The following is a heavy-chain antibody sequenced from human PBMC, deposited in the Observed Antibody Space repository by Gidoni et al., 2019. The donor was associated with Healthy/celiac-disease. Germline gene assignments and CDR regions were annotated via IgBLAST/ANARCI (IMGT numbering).Heavy chain of an antibody. Sequence: ELQLVESGGGLVQPGGSLRLSCAASGFPFSSYSMNWVRKAPGKGLEWVSYISSSISTIYYADSVKGRFTISRDNAKNSLYLQMNSLRAEDTAVYYCARGPYSSGWPAFDYWGQGTLVTVSS. CDR3: ARGPYSSGWPAFDY. CDR2: ISSSISTI. V-gene: IGHV3-48*04. CDR1: GFPFSSYS. J-gene: IGHJ4*02. D-gene: IGHD6-19*01.